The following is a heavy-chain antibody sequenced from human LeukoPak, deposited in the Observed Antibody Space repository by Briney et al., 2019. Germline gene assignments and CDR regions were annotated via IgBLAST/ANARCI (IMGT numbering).Heavy chain of an antibody. CDR2: INANSGGT. CDR1: GYTFTGYF. J-gene: IGHJ6*02. V-gene: IGHV1-2*02. D-gene: IGHD3-16*01. CDR3: ARGGVFQDLYSYYYGMDV. Sequence: ASVKVSCRASGYTFTGYFMRWVRQAPGQGLEWMGWINANSGGTSYAQKFQGRVTMTRDTSISTAYLELSGLRSDDTAVYYCARGGVFQDLYSYYYGMDVWGQGTTVTISS.